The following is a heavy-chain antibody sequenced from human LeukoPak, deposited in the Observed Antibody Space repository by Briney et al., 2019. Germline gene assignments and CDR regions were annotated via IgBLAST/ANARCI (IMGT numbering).Heavy chain of an antibody. J-gene: IGHJ4*02. CDR3: ARDLSYGYYFDS. CDR2: MLYSGST. CDR1: GASISNYY. D-gene: IGHD5-18*01. V-gene: IGHV4-59*12. Sequence: SETLSLTCTVSGASISNYYWSWIRQSPGKGLEWIGYMLYSGSTNQNPSLRSRVTISVDTSKNQVSLKLSSVTAADTAVYYCARDLSYGYYFDSWGQGTLVTVSS.